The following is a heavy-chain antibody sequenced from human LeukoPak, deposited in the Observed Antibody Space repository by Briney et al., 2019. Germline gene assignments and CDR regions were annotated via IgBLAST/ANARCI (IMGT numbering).Heavy chain of an antibody. J-gene: IGHJ4*02. CDR3: ARGGYSFDY. V-gene: IGHV3-7*01. CDR1: GFSFTGYW. CDR2: LHPDGSEG. Sequence: GSLRLSCAASGFSFTGYWMTWVRQAPGKGLEWVARLHPDGSEGNYVGSVEGRFTVFGDNAKSSLFLQMHSLRVEDTAVYYCARGGYSFDYLGQGTLVTVSS. D-gene: IGHD5-12*01.